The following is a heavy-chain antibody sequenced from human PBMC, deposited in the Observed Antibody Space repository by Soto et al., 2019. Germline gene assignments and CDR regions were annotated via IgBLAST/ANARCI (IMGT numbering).Heavy chain of an antibody. V-gene: IGHV3-33*01. J-gene: IGHJ6*02. CDR2: IWYDGSEK. D-gene: IGHD3-22*01. CDR1: GFTFSGHG. Sequence: GGSLRLSCAASGFTFSGHGMHWVRQAPGKGLEWVAVIWYDGSEKYYADSVKGRFTISRDNSKNTLYLQMNSLRAEDTAVYYCARDSRPRTYYYDSSGYYGPHYYYYGMDVWGQGTTVTVSS. CDR3: ARDSRPRTYYYDSSGYYGPHYYYYGMDV.